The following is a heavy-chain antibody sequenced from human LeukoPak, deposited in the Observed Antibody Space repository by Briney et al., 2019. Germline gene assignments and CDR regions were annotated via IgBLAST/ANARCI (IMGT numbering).Heavy chain of an antibody. Sequence: SETLSLTCTVSGGSISSSSYYWGWIRQPPGKGLEWIGSIYYSGSTYYNPTLKSRVTISVDTSKSQFSLKLSSVTAADTAMYYCARDITIFGGTFDYWGQGTLVTVSS. CDR2: IYYSGST. D-gene: IGHD3-3*01. V-gene: IGHV4-39*02. CDR1: GGSISSSSYY. CDR3: ARDITIFGGTFDY. J-gene: IGHJ4*02.